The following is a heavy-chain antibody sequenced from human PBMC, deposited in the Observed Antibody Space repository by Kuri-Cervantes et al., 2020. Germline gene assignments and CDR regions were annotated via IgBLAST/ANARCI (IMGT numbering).Heavy chain of an antibody. D-gene: IGHD3-10*01. CDR3: ARGPRRVWTGVWFDP. J-gene: IGHJ5*02. CDR1: GYTFTSYD. V-gene: IGHV1-8*01. CDR2: MNPSSGNT. Sequence: ASVKVSCKASGYTFTSYDINWVRQATGQGLEWMGWMNPSSGNTGYAQKFQGRVTMTRNTSISTAYMELSSLRSEDTAVYYCARGPRRVWTGVWFDPWAREPWSPSPQ.